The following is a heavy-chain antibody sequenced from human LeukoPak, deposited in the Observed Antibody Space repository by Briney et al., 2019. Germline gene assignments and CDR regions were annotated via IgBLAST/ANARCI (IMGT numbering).Heavy chain of an antibody. CDR2: IRYDGSNK. D-gene: IGHD2-15*01. CDR1: GFTFSSYG. J-gene: IGHJ4*02. V-gene: IGHV3-30*02. CDR3: AKDEVYCSGGSCYHY. Sequence: GGSLRLSRAASGFTFSSYGMHWVRQAPGKGLEWVAFIRYDGSNKYYADSVKGRFTISRDNSKNTLYLQMNSLRAEDTAVYYCAKDEVYCSGGSCYHYWGQGTLVTVSS.